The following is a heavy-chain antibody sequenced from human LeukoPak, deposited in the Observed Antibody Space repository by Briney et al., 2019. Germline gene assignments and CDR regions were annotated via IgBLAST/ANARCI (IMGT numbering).Heavy chain of an antibody. Sequence: SETLSLTCAVYGGSFSGYYWSWIRQPPGKGLEWIGEINHSGSTNYNPSLKSRVTISVDTSKNQFSLKLSSVTAADTAVYYCASRRDYGDYVLTFDYWGQGTLVTVSS. CDR3: ASRRDYGDYVLTFDY. V-gene: IGHV4-34*01. CDR1: GGSFSGYY. CDR2: INHSGST. J-gene: IGHJ4*02. D-gene: IGHD4-17*01.